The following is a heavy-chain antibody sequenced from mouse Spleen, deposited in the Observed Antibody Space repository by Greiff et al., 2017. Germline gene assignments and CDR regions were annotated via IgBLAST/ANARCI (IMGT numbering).Heavy chain of an antibody. J-gene: IGHJ3*01. CDR1: GFNIKDDY. CDR2: IDPENGDT. Sequence: EVQLQQSGAELVRPGASVKLSCTASGFNIKDDYMHWVKQRPEQGLEWIGWIDPENGDTEYASKFQGKATITADTSSNTAYLQLSSLTSEDTAVYYCIAYSRRGFAYWGQGTLVTVSA. D-gene: IGHD2-14*01. CDR3: IAYSRRGFAY. V-gene: IGHV14-4*01.